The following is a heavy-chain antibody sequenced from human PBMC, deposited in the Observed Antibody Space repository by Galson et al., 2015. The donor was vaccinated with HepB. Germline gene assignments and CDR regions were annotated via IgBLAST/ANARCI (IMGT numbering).Heavy chain of an antibody. D-gene: IGHD3-10*01. CDR1: TFIFSTYS. V-gene: IGHV3-30*03. CDR3: ARAWFGELLSYFFDY. J-gene: IGHJ4*02. Sequence: SLRLSCAASTFIFSTYSMNWVRQAPGKGLEWVAIISFDESHQYYADSVKGRFTISRDNSKDTLHLQMNNLRPEDTAVYYCARAWFGELLSYFFDYWGQGTLVTVSS. CDR2: ISFDESHQ.